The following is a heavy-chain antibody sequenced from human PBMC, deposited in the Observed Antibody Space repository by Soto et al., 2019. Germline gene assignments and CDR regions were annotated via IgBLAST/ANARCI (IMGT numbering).Heavy chain of an antibody. Sequence: QIALKESGPTLVKPTQTLTLTCTFSGFSLSSIGVGVAWIRQPPGKALEWLALIYWDDDKRYSPSLKSRLTITKDTSKNQVVLTMTNMDPVDTATYYCAHILGNTDFWGQGILVTVSS. V-gene: IGHV2-5*02. CDR2: IYWDDDK. CDR3: AHILGNTDF. D-gene: IGHD4-17*01. CDR1: GFSLSSIGVG. J-gene: IGHJ4*02.